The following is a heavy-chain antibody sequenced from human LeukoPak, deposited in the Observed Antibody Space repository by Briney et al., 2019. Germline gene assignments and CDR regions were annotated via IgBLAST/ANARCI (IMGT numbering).Heavy chain of an antibody. CDR1: GFTSSSYW. V-gene: IGHV3-7*01. D-gene: IGHD6-19*01. CDR3: ARDRGSSGWYEFDY. Sequence: GGSLRLSCAASGFTSSSYWMSWDRQAPGKGLEWVANIKQDGSEKYYVDSVKGRFTISRDNAKNSLYLQMNSLRAEDTAVYYCARDRGSSGWYEFDYWGQGTLVTVSS. J-gene: IGHJ4*02. CDR2: IKQDGSEK.